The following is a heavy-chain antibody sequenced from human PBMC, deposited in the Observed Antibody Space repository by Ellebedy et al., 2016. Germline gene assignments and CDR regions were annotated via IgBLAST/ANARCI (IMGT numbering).Heavy chain of an antibody. CDR3: AKVYDFWSGYTRFDY. CDR1: GFTFSSYA. Sequence: GESLKISXAASGFTFSSYAMSWVRQAPGKGLEWVSAISGSGGSTYYADSVKGRFTISRDNSKNTLYLQMNSLRAEDTAVYYCAKVYDFWSGYTRFDYWGQGTLVTVSS. CDR2: ISGSGGST. J-gene: IGHJ4*02. V-gene: IGHV3-23*01. D-gene: IGHD3-3*01.